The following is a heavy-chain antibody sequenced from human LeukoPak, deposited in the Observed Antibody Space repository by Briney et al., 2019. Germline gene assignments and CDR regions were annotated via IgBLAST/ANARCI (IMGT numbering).Heavy chain of an antibody. V-gene: IGHV4-31*03. CDR1: GGSISSGGYY. CDR2: IYYSGST. Sequence: SETLSLTCTVSGGSISSGGYYWSWIRQHPGKGLEWIGYIYYSGSTYYNPSLKSRVTISVDTSKNQFSLKPSSVTAADTAVYYCARLKVYTASLDYWGQGTLVTVSS. D-gene: IGHD5-18*01. CDR3: ARLKVYTASLDY. J-gene: IGHJ4*02.